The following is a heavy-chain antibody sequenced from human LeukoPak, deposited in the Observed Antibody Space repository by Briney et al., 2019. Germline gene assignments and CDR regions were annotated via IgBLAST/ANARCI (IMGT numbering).Heavy chain of an antibody. J-gene: IGHJ4*02. V-gene: IGHV3-23*01. Sequence: LPGGSLRLSCAASGFTFSSYAMSWVRQAPGKGLEWVSGITASGGSTYYADSVKGRFTLSRDNSKNTLYLQMNSLRAEDTTFYYCAKGLWGLDYWGQGTLVTVSS. CDR3: AKGLWGLDY. CDR1: GFTFSSYA. D-gene: IGHD3-16*01. CDR2: ITASGGST.